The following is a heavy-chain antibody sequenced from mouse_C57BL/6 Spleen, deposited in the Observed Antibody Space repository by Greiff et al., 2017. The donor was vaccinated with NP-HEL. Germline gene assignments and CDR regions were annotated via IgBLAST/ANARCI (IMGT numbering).Heavy chain of an antibody. CDR1: GFTFSDYG. CDR3: ARDYERSFAY. Sequence: EVQLVESGGGLVKPGGSLKLSCAASGFTFSDYGMHWVRQAPEKGLEWVAYISSGSSTIYYADTVKGRFTISRDNAKNTLFLQMTSLRSEDTAMYYCARDYERSFAYWGQGTLVTVSA. D-gene: IGHD2-4*01. J-gene: IGHJ3*01. CDR2: ISSGSSTI. V-gene: IGHV5-17*01.